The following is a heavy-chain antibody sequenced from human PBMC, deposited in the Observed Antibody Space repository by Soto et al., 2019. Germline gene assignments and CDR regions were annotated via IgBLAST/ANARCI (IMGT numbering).Heavy chain of an antibody. V-gene: IGHV4-39*01. J-gene: IGHJ4*02. CDR3: ARHDIAAAGGSCFDY. CDR2: IYYSGST. Sequence: SETLSLTCTVSGGSISSSSYYWGWIRQPPGKGLEWIGSIYYSGSTYYNPSLKSRVTISVDTSKNQFSLRLSSVTAADTAVYYCARHDIAAAGGSCFDYWGQGTLVTVSS. D-gene: IGHD6-13*01. CDR1: GGSISSSSYY.